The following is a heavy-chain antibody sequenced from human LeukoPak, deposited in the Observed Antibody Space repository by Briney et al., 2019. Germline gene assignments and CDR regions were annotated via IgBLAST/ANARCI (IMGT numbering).Heavy chain of an antibody. CDR2: IKQDGSEI. Sequence: TGGSLRLSCAGSGFTFSSYWMSWVRQAPGKGLEWVANIKQDGSEIHYVGSVKGRFTISRDNAKTSLYLQMNSLRADDTAVYYCARDPVYGGNSGFDYWGRGILVTVSS. CDR1: GFTFSSYW. CDR3: ARDPVYGGNSGFDY. V-gene: IGHV3-7*01. J-gene: IGHJ4*02. D-gene: IGHD4-23*01.